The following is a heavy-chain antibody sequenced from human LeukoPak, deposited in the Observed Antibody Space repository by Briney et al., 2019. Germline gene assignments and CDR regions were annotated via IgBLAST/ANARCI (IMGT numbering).Heavy chain of an antibody. D-gene: IGHD3-10*01. CDR3: ASGDYYGSGSSSAFDI. Sequence: ETLSLTCTVSGGSISSSSYYWGWIRQPPGKGLEWIGSIYYSGSTYYNPSLKSRVTISVDMSKNQFSLKLSSVTAADTAVYYCASGDYYGSGSSSAFDIWGQGTMVTVSS. CDR1: GGSISSSSYY. V-gene: IGHV4-39*07. J-gene: IGHJ3*02. CDR2: IYYSGST.